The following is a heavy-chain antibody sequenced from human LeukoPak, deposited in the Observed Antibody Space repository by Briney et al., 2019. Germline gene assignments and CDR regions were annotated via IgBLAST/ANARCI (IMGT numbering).Heavy chain of an antibody. V-gene: IGHV4-4*02. Sequence: SETLSLTCAVSVGSINSGNWWSWVRQSPGKGLEWIGEIYHNGTPNYNPSLKSRVTISADTFKNHFSLKMTSVTAADTSVYYCATAPVLRGEGGEHYKYGMDVWGQGTTVIVSS. CDR2: IYHNGTP. J-gene: IGHJ6*02. D-gene: IGHD2-8*02. CDR3: ATAPVLRGEGGEHYKYGMDV. CDR1: VGSINSGNW.